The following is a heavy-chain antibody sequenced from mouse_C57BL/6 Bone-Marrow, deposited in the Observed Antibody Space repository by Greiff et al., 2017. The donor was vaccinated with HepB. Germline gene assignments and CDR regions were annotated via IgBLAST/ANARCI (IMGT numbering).Heavy chain of an antibody. CDR2: IRSKSNNYET. V-gene: IGHV10-1*01. Sequence: EVKVEESGGGLVQPKESLKLSCAASGFSFNTYAMNWVRQVPGKGLEWVARIRSKSNNYETYYADSVKDRFTISRDNSESMLYLQMNNVKTDDTSRYYWVGQRITKDAMDYWGQGTSVTVSS. CDR3: VGQRITKDAMDY. J-gene: IGHJ4*01. CDR1: GFSFNTYA. D-gene: IGHD1-1*01.